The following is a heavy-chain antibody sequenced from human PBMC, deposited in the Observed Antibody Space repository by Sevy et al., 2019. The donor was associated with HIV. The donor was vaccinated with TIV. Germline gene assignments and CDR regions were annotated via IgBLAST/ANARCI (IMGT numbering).Heavy chain of an antibody. Sequence: GGSLRLSCAASGFTFSSYAMSWVRQAPGKGLEWVSAIGGSGGSTYYADSVKGRFTISRDNSKNTLYLQMNSLRAEDTAVYYCARAVPPHRDSDYWGQGTLVTVSS. J-gene: IGHJ4*02. V-gene: IGHV3-23*01. D-gene: IGHD2-21*01. CDR2: IGGSGGST. CDR3: ARAVPPHRDSDY. CDR1: GFTFSSYA.